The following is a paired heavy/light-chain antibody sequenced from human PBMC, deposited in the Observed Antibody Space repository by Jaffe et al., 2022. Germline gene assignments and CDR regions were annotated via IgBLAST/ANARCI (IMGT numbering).Light chain of an antibody. V-gene: IGKV3-20*01. CDR1: QSVSSSY. CDR2: GAS. CDR3: QQYGSSLPLT. Sequence: EIVLTQSPGTLSLSPGERATLSCRASQSVSSSYLAWYQQKPGQAPRLLIYGASSRATGIPDRFSGSGSGTDFTLTISRLEPEDFAVYYCQQYGSSLPLTFGGGTKVEIK. J-gene: IGKJ4*01.
Heavy chain of an antibody. Sequence: QVQLVQSGAEVKKPGSSVKVSCKASGGTFSSYAISWVRQAPGQGLEWMGGIIPIFGTANYAQKFQGRVTITADESTSTAYMELSSLRSEDTAVYYCASRRSSIAVFYYYYMDVWGKGTTVTVSS. J-gene: IGHJ6*03. CDR2: IIPIFGTA. CDR3: ASRRSSIAVFYYYYMDV. V-gene: IGHV1-69*01. D-gene: IGHD6-19*01. CDR1: GGTFSSYA.